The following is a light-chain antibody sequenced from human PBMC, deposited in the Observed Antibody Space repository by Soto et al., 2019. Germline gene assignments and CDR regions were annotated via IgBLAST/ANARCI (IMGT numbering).Light chain of an antibody. CDR1: QSVSSSY. CDR3: QQYAGSPKT. J-gene: IGKJ1*01. Sequence: ESVLTQAAGTLSLYPGERATLSCRASQSVSSSYLAWYQQKPGQGPRLLIYGASSRATGIPDRFRGSGSGTDFTLTISRLEPEDFAVYYCQQYAGSPKTFGQGTKVDIK. V-gene: IGKV3-20*01. CDR2: GAS.